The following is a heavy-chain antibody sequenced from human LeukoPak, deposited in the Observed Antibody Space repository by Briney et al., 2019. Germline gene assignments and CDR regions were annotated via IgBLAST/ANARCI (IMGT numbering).Heavy chain of an antibody. Sequence: GSLRLSCAASGFAFSDFWMSWVRQAPGKGLEWVANIRHDGNAKNYVPSVRGRFTISRDNAKNSLYLQMNSLTVEDTAVYYCATSHDSAGNDWGQGTLVTVSS. V-gene: IGHV3-7*01. J-gene: IGHJ4*02. CDR3: ATSHDSAGND. D-gene: IGHD2-15*01. CDR2: IRHDGNAK. CDR1: GFAFSDFW.